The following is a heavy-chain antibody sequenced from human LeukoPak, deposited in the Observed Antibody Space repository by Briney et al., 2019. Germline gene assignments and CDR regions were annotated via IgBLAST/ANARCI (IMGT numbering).Heavy chain of an antibody. CDR1: GFTFSSYW. CDR2: INSDGSGT. J-gene: IGHJ4*02. D-gene: IGHD6-13*01. CDR3: ARSHTSYSSSWYFSYYFDY. V-gene: IGHV3-74*01. Sequence: EAGGSLRLSCAASGFTFSSYWMHWVRQAPGKGLVWVSRINSDGSGTSYADSVKGRFTISRDNAKNTLYLQMNSLRAEDTAVYYCARSHTSYSSSWYFSYYFDYWGQGALVTVSS.